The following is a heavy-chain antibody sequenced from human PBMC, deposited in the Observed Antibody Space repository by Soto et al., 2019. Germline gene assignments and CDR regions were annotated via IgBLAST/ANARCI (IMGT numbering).Heavy chain of an antibody. CDR1: CGSISSSSYY. CDR3: ARNYDSSGYMGY. J-gene: IGHJ4*02. CDR2: IYYSGST. D-gene: IGHD3-22*01. V-gene: IGHV4-39*01. Sequence: SETLSLTCTVSCGSISSSSYYWGWIRQPPGKGLEWIGSIYYSGSTYYNPSLKSRVTISVDTSKNQFSLKLSSVTAADTAVYYCARNYDSSGYMGYWGQGTLVTVSS.